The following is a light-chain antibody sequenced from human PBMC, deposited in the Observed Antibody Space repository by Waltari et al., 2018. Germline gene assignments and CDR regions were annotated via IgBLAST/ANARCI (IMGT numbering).Light chain of an antibody. CDR3: LQYNHWPPWT. CDR2: DAY. CDR1: QSVGSM. V-gene: IGKV3-15*01. Sequence: EIEITQSPATLSVSARERATLSCRASQSVGSMLAWYQQKPGQAPRLLIYDAYTRATGIPARFTGSGSGTEFTLTISSLQSEDFAVYHCLQYNHWPPWTFGQGTKVEIK. J-gene: IGKJ1*01.